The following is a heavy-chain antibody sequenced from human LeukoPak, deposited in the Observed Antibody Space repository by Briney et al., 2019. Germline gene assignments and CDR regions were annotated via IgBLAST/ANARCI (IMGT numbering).Heavy chain of an antibody. D-gene: IGHD5-18*01. CDR3: ARHHSNFDY. Sequence: SETLSLTCSVSGGSISTYYWSWIRQPPGKGLEWIGYIYDSGSTNYNPSLKSRVTISVDTPKNQFSLKLSSVTAADTAVYYCARHHSNFDYWGQGTLVTVSS. CDR1: GGSISTYY. CDR2: IYDSGST. J-gene: IGHJ4*02. V-gene: IGHV4-59*08.